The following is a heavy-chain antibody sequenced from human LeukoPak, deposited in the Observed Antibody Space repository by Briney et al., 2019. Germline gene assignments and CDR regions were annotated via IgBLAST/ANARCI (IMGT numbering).Heavy chain of an antibody. CDR1: GYSFTDYW. CDR2: IYPGDSYT. D-gene: IGHD6-19*01. V-gene: IGHV5-51*01. Sequence: GESLKISCKVSGYSFTDYWIGWVRQMPGKGREWMGIIYPGDSYTTYSPSFQGQVTISADKSISTVYLQWSSLKASDTAMYYCARRGSGWYYFDYWGQGTLVTVSS. J-gene: IGHJ4*02. CDR3: ARRGSGWYYFDY.